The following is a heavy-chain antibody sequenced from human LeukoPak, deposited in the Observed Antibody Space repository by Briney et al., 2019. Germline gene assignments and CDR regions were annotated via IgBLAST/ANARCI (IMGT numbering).Heavy chain of an antibody. CDR2: IYHSGST. CDR3: ARSYGDYFGRPIDY. D-gene: IGHD4-17*01. Sequence: PGGSLRLSCVASGFKFSDYGMHWVRQAPGKGLEWIGEIYHSGSTNYNPSLKSRVTISVDKSKNQFSLKLSSVTAADTAVYYCARSYGDYFGRPIDYWGQGTLVTVSS. J-gene: IGHJ4*02. V-gene: IGHV4-4*02. CDR1: GFKFSDYG.